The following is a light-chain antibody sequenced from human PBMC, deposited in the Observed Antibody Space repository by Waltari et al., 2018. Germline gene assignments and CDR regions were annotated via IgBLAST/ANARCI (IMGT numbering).Light chain of an antibody. CDR2: KIS. CDR3: VQGTHWPRT. V-gene: IGKV2-30*02. J-gene: IGKJ1*01. CDR1: QSLVHSDGNTY. Sequence: DVVMTQSPLSLPVTLGQPASISCRSSQSLVHSDGNTYLNWFQQRPGQSPRRLIYKISRRESGVPDRFSGSGSGTDFTLKISRVEAEDIGVYYCVQGTHWPRTFGQGSKVEI.